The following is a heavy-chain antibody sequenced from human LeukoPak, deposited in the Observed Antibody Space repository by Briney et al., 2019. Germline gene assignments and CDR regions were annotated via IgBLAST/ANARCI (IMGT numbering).Heavy chain of an antibody. Sequence: SETLSLTCTVSGGSISSYFWSWIRQPAGKGLEWIERIYPSGSTNYSPSLKSRVPMSVDTSKNQFSLKLSSVTAADTAVYYCARAAAFYYDSSGYYTSPYYYGMDVWGQGTTVAVSS. J-gene: IGHJ6*02. CDR1: GGSISSYF. CDR3: ARAAAFYYDSSGYYTSPYYYGMDV. CDR2: IYPSGST. V-gene: IGHV4-4*07. D-gene: IGHD3-22*01.